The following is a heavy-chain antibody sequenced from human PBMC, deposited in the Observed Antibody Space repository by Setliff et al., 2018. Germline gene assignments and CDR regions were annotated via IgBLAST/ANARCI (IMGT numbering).Heavy chain of an antibody. Sequence: SETLSLTCTVSGYSISSGYIWGWIRQPPGKGLEWIGYIYYSGSTDSHPSLKSRVSISIDTSKNQFSLNVRSVTAADTAIYYCAKGRGEMDSWGQGSLVTVSS. D-gene: IGHD3-10*01. V-gene: IGHV4-28*01. J-gene: IGHJ4*02. CDR1: GYSISSGYI. CDR2: IYYSGST. CDR3: AKGRGEMDS.